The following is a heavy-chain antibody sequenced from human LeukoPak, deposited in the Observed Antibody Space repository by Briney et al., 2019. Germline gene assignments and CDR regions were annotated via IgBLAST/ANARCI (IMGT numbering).Heavy chain of an antibody. CDR1: GGSISSLY. V-gene: IGHV4-59*11. CDR2: ISYSGST. J-gene: IGHJ3*02. CDR3: ARDPTTVTKGFDI. Sequence: SESLTLTCTVSGGSISSLYWTWIRESPGKGLEWIGYISYSGSTNYNPSLKSRVTLSVDTSKNQFSLKLSSVTAADTAVYYCARDPTTVTKGFDIWGQGTMVTVSS. D-gene: IGHD4-17*01.